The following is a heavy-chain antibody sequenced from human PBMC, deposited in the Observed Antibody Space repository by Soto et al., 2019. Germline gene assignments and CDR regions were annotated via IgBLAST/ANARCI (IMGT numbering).Heavy chain of an antibody. CDR2: IIPIFGTA. V-gene: IGHV1-69*12. Sequence: QVQLVQSGAEVKKPGSSVKVSCKASGGTFSSYAISWVRQAPGQGLEWMGGIIPIFGTANYAQKLQGRVTITADGSTSTAYMELSSLRSEDTAVYYCAREGGIVGATGHVGWFDPWGQGTLVTVSS. CDR3: AREGGIVGATGHVGWFDP. D-gene: IGHD1-26*01. CDR1: GGTFSSYA. J-gene: IGHJ5*02.